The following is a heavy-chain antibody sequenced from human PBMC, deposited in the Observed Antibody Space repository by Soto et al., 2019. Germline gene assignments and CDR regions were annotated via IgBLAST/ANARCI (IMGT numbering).Heavy chain of an antibody. CDR2: IIPIFGTA. Sequence: QVQLVQSGAEVKKPGSSVKVSCKASGGTFSSYAISWVRQAPGQGLEWMGGIIPIFGTANYAQKFQGRVTITADESTSTADMELSSLRSEDRAVYYCATGGSYSDILRGSYGMAVWGQGTTVTVSS. CDR3: ATGGSYSDILRGSYGMAV. V-gene: IGHV1-69*01. CDR1: GGTFSSYA. J-gene: IGHJ6*02. D-gene: IGHD3-9*01.